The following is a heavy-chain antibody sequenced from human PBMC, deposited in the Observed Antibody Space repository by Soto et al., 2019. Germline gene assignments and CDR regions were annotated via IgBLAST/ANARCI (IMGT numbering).Heavy chain of an antibody. V-gene: IGHV4-4*02. D-gene: IGHD2-15*01. CDR3: ASREGDCRGGSCPFYHD. CDR1: GGSISSNNW. J-gene: IGHJ4*02. Sequence: QVQLQESGPGLVKPSETLSLTCAVSGGSISSNNWWSWVRQTPGKGLEWIGEIYHSGSTNYNPSLKSRVTISLDKSKTQFSLSLTSMTAADTAVYYCASREGDCRGGSCPFYHDWGEGTLVTASS. CDR2: IYHSGST.